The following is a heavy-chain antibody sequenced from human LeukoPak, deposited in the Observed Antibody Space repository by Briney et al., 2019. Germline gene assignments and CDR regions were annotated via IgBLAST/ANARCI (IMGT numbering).Heavy chain of an antibody. V-gene: IGHV1-3*01. CDR3: ARDPAVAGTSDYYYYGMDV. CDR1: QYSFTEYA. J-gene: IGHJ6*02. Sequence: ASVKVSCKASQYSFTEYAVHWVRQAPGQRLEWMGWINAGNGNTKYSQKFQGRVTITRDTSASTAYMELSSLRSEDTAVYYCARDPAVAGTSDYYYYGMDVWGQGTTVTVSS. D-gene: IGHD6-19*01. CDR2: INAGNGNT.